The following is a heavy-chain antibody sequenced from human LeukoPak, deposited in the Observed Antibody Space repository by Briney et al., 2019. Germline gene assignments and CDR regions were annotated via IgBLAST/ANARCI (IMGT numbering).Heavy chain of an antibody. D-gene: IGHD2-2*01. CDR1: GYTFTGYY. CDR2: INPNSGGT. CDR3: ARECDIVVVPAAHDAFDI. Sequence: GASVKVSCKASGYTFTGYYMHWVRQAPGQGLEWMGWINPNSGGTNYAQKFQGRVTMTRDTSISTAYMELSRLRSDDTAVYYCARECDIVVVPAAHDAFDIWGQGTMVTVSS. J-gene: IGHJ3*02. V-gene: IGHV1-2*02.